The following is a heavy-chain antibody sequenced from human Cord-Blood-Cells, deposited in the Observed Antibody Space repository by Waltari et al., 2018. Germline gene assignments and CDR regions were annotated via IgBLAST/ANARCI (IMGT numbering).Heavy chain of an antibody. J-gene: IGHJ4*02. Sequence: QVQLVQSGAEVKKPGASVKVSCKVSGYTLTELSMHWVRQAPGKGLEWMGWISAYNGNTNYAQKLQGRVTMTTDTSTSTAYMELRSLRSDDTAVYYCARANTFDYWGQGTLVTVSS. CDR2: ISAYNGNT. V-gene: IGHV1-18*01. CDR3: ARANTFDY. CDR1: GYTLTELS.